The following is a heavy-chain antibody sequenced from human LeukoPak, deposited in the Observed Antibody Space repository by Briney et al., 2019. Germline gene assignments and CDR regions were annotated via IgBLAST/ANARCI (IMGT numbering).Heavy chain of an antibody. CDR3: ARDPGDYYFDY. CDR2: IYSGGST. V-gene: IGHV3-66*01. J-gene: IGHJ4*02. CDR1: GCTVISNY. D-gene: IGHD4-17*01. Sequence: GWALRLSCAASGCTVISNYMSWVRQAPGKGVEWVSGIYSGGSTYYADSVKCRFTISRDNSKNTLYLQMNSLRAEDTAVYYCARDPGDYYFDYWGQGTLVTVSS.